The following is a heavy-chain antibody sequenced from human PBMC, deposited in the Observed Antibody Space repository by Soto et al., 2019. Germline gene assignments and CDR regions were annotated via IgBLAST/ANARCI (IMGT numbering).Heavy chain of an antibody. CDR1: GGTFSSYG. V-gene: IGHV1-69*13. D-gene: IGHD2-2*01. CDR3: ARGTSSSTAATF. Sequence: SVKVSCKASGGTFSSYGISWVRQAPGQGLEWMGGIIPIFGTANYAQKFQDRVTITADESTSTAYMELSSLKSEDTAVYYCARGTSSSTAATFWGQGTTVTVSS. CDR2: IIPIFGTA. J-gene: IGHJ6*02.